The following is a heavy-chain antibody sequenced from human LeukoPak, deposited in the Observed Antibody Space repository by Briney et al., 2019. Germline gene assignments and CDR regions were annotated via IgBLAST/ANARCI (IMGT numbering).Heavy chain of an antibody. D-gene: IGHD3-22*01. CDR2: ISGGGGST. J-gene: IGHJ4*02. Sequence: GGSLRLSCAASGFTFDDYAMHWVRQAPGKGLEWVSLISGGGGSTYYADSVKGRFTISRDNSKNSLYLQMNSLRTEDTALYYCAKDRSHYYDSSGYYRENYFDYWGQGTLVTVSS. CDR3: AKDRSHYYDSSGYYRENYFDY. V-gene: IGHV3-43*02. CDR1: GFTFDDYA.